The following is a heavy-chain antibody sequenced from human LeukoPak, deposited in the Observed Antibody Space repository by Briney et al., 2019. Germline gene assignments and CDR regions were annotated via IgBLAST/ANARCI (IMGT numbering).Heavy chain of an antibody. CDR2: IRNDGRNT. J-gene: IGHJ3*02. Sequence: GGSLRLSCAASEFTFSTYGMHWVRQAPGKELEWVAFIRNDGRNTYYADSVKGRFTISRDNSKNTLYLQMNSLRTEDTAVYYCAKDLAAVDIWGQGTMVTVSS. CDR3: AKDLAAVDI. V-gene: IGHV3-30*02. CDR1: EFTFSTYG.